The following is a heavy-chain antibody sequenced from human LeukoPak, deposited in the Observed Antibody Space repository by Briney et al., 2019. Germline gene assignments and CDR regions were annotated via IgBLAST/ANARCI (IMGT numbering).Heavy chain of an antibody. CDR3: ARAGYSRTGTMYYYYGMDV. CDR2: IGSSGSTI. Sequence: GGSLRLSCVASGFTFNNYAMSWVRQAPGKGLEWVSYIGSSGSTIYYTDSVKGRFTISRDNAKNSLYLQMNCLRAEDTAVYYCARAGYSRTGTMYYYYGMDVWGQGTTVTVSS. V-gene: IGHV3-48*03. J-gene: IGHJ6*02. D-gene: IGHD1-1*01. CDR1: GFTFNNYA.